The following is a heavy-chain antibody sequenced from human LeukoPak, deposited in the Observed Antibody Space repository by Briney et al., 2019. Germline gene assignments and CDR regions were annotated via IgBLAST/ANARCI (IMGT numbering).Heavy chain of an antibody. CDR1: GFTFNNHG. CDR2: ISGSSSST. J-gene: IGHJ4*02. Sequence: GGSLRLSCEASGFTFNNHGMSWVRQAPGKGLEWVSVISGSSSSTYYADSVKGRFTISRDNSKNTLYLQMNSLRAEDTAVYYCARDPVAAAQRGYFDYWGQGTLVTVSS. D-gene: IGHD6-13*01. CDR3: ARDPVAAAQRGYFDY. V-gene: IGHV3-23*01.